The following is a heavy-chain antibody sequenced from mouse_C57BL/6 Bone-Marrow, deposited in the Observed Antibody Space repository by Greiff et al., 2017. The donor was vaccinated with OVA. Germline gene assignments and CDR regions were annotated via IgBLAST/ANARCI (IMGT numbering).Heavy chain of an antibody. CDR1: EYEFPSHD. D-gene: IGHD1-1*01. CDR2: INSDGGST. J-gene: IGHJ2*01. V-gene: IGHV5-2*01. CDR3: ERDGYINNDTFEY. Sequence: EVKLMESGGGLVQPGESLKLSCESNEYEFPSHDMSWVRKTPEKRLELVAAINSDGGSTYYPDTMERRFIISRDNTKKTLYLQMSSLRSVKTALYYSERDGYINNDTFEYWGQGTTLTVSS.